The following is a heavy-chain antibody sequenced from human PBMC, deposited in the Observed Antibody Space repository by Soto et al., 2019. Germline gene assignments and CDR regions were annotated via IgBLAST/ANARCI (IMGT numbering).Heavy chain of an antibody. V-gene: IGHV3-48*03. CDR2: ISSSGTTI. Sequence: GGSLRLSCAASGFTFSSYEMNWVRQDPGKGLEWVSYISSSGTTIYYADSVKGRFTISRDNARNSLYLQMNSLRAEDTAVYYCARPRTTMSYGMDVWGQGTTVTVSS. D-gene: IGHD4-17*01. CDR1: GFTFSSYE. CDR3: ARPRTTMSYGMDV. J-gene: IGHJ6*02.